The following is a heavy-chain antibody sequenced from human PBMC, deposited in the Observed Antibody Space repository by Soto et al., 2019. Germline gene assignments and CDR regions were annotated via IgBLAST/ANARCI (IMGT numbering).Heavy chain of an antibody. CDR2: ISSSSSYI. Sequence: SVGSLRLSCAASGFTFSSYSMNWVRQAPGKGLEWVSSISSSSSYIYYADSVKGRFTISRDNAKNSLYLQMNSLRAEDTAVYYCARGEKQLVMYVWLDPWGQGTLVTVYS. V-gene: IGHV3-21*01. D-gene: IGHD6-6*01. CDR1: GFTFSSYS. CDR3: ARGEKQLVMYVWLDP. J-gene: IGHJ5*02.